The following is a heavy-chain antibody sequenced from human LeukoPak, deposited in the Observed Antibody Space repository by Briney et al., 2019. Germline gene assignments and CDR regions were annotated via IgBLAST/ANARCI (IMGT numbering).Heavy chain of an antibody. CDR3: VRGRYSSGWYKDKNWFDP. CDR2: IYYSGST. CDR1: GGSISSSSYY. V-gene: IGHV4-39*07. Sequence: SETLSLTCTVSGGSISSSSYYWGWIRQPPGKGLEWIGSIYYSGSTYYNPSLKSRVTISVDTSKNQFSLKLSSVTAADTAVYYCVRGRYSSGWYKDKNWFDPWGQGTPVTVSS. J-gene: IGHJ5*02. D-gene: IGHD6-19*01.